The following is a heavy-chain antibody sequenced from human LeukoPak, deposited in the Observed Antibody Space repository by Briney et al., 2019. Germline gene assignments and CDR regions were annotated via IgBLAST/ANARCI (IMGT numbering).Heavy chain of an antibody. CDR3: AKDYGDYGRFDP. CDR1: GFTFSTFH. J-gene: IGHJ5*02. D-gene: IGHD4-17*01. CDR2: ISGSGGST. Sequence: GGSLRLSCTASGFTFSTFHMHWVRQAPGKGLEWVSAISGSGGSTYYADSVKGRFTISRDNSKNTLYLQMNSLRAEDTAVYYCAKDYGDYGRFDPWGQGTLVTVSS. V-gene: IGHV3-23*01.